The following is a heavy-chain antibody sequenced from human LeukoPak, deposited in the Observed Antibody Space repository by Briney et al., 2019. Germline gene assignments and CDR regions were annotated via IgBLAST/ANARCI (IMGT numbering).Heavy chain of an antibody. Sequence: SETPSLTCAVYGGSFSGYYWSWIRQPPGKGLEWIGEINHSGSTNYNPSLKSRVTISVDTSKNQFSLKLSSVTAADTAVYYCARASYDSSGYYYGRSYMDVWGKGTTVTVSS. CDR3: ARASYDSSGYYYGRSYMDV. J-gene: IGHJ6*03. V-gene: IGHV4-34*01. D-gene: IGHD3-22*01. CDR2: INHSGST. CDR1: GGSFSGYY.